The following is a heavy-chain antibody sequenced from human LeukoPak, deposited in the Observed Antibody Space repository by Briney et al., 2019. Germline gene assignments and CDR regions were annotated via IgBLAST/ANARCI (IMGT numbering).Heavy chain of an antibody. J-gene: IGHJ4*02. D-gene: IGHD6-19*01. CDR2: INSDGSST. V-gene: IGHV3-74*01. Sequence: GGSLRLSCAASGFTVSSNYMSWVRQAPGKGLVWVSRINSDGSSTSYADSVKGRFTISRDNAKNTLYLQMNSLRAEDTAVYYCASVIAVAGTGFDYWGQGTLVTVSS. CDR3: ASVIAVAGTGFDY. CDR1: GFTVSSNY.